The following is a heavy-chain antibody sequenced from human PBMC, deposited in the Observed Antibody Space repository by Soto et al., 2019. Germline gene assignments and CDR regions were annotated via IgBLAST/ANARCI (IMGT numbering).Heavy chain of an antibody. Sequence: GASVKVSCKASGYTFTGYYMHWVRQAPGQGLEWMGWINPNSGGTNYAQKFQGRVTMTRDTSISTAYMELSRLRSDDTAVYYCARRYCSSTSCYHGMDVWGQGTTVTVSS. J-gene: IGHJ6*02. D-gene: IGHD2-2*01. CDR2: INPNSGGT. CDR1: GYTFTGYY. CDR3: ARRYCSSTSCYHGMDV. V-gene: IGHV1-2*02.